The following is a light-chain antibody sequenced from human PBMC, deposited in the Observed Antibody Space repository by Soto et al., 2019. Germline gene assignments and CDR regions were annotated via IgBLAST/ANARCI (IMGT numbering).Light chain of an antibody. CDR1: SSDFAIYNS. J-gene: IGLJ1*01. Sequence: QCALNQPASGSGSPGQSITHLCTGTSSDFAIYNSVSWYQQHPGKAPKLMIHDVTNRPSGVSGRFSGSGSGNTASLTISGLQAEDEADYFCSSFTSSSSYVFGPGTKVTVL. CDR2: DVT. V-gene: IGLV2-14*01. CDR3: SSFTSSSSYV.